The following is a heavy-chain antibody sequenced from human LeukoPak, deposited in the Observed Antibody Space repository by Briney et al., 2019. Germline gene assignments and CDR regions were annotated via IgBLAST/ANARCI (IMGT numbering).Heavy chain of an antibody. D-gene: IGHD3-22*01. Sequence: GGSLRLSCAASGFTFSSYGMHWVRQAPGKGLEWVAVISYDGSNKYYADSVKGRFTISRDNSKNTLYLQMNSLRAEDTAVYYCAKRDSSGYYFDYWGQGTLVTVSS. CDR1: GFTFSSYG. CDR3: AKRDSSGYYFDY. J-gene: IGHJ4*02. CDR2: ISYDGSNK. V-gene: IGHV3-30*18.